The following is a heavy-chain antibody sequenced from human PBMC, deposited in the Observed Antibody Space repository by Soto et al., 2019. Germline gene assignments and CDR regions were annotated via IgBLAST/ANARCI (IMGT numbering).Heavy chain of an antibody. J-gene: IGHJ4*02. Sequence: PGGSLRLSCEASGFTFSSFWMHWVRPAPGKGLAWVSRINGDGSTTNSADSVRGRFTISRDNAKNSLFLQVNSLSAEDTAVYFCARGVYNTYGTDYWGQGARVNVSS. CDR3: ARGVYNTYGTDY. CDR2: INGDGSTT. D-gene: IGHD1-20*01. V-gene: IGHV3-74*01. CDR1: GFTFSSFW.